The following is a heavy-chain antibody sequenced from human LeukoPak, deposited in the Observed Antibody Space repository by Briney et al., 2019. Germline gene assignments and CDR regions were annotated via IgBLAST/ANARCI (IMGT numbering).Heavy chain of an antibody. V-gene: IGHV3-23*01. D-gene: IGHD2-15*01. CDR1: GFTFSNYA. CDR3: ASQVVVAATVAFDI. CDR2: ITGSGGNT. Sequence: PGASLRLSCAASGFTFSNYAMSWVRQAPGKGLEWVSAITGSGGNTYYADSVKGRFTISRDNSKNTVFLQMNSLRAEDTAVYYCASQVVVAATVAFDIWGQGTMVTVSS. J-gene: IGHJ3*02.